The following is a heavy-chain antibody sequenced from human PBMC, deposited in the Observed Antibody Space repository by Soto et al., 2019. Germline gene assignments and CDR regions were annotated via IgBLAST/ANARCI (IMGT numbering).Heavy chain of an antibody. Sequence: SETLSLTCTVSGGSISSYYWSWIRQPAGKGLEWIGRIYTSGSTNYNPSLKSRVTMSVDTSKNQFSLKLNSVTAADTAVYYCARAQRLYCSSTSCYSNRNGDPLDYWGQGTLVTVSS. D-gene: IGHD2-2*01. V-gene: IGHV4-4*07. CDR3: ARAQRLYCSSTSCYSNRNGDPLDY. CDR2: IYTSGST. CDR1: GGSISSYY. J-gene: IGHJ4*02.